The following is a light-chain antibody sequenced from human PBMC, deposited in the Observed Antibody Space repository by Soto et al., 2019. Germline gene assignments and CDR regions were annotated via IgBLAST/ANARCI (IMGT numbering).Light chain of an antibody. V-gene: IGLV1-44*01. Sequence: QSVLTQPPSASGTPGQRVTISCSGSSSNIGSNTVNWYQHFPGTAPKLLIYSNNRRPSGVPDRFSGSKSGTSASLAISGLQSEDEADYYCAPWDDSLNGPVFGGGTQLTVL. CDR2: SNN. CDR1: SSNIGSNT. J-gene: IGLJ2*01. CDR3: APWDDSLNGPV.